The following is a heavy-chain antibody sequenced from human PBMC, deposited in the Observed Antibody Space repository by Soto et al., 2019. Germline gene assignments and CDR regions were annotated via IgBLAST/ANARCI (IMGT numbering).Heavy chain of an antibody. CDR1: GVSISNTSYY. CDR2: IYFSGST. J-gene: IGHJ4*02. Sequence: QLQLQESGPGLVKPSETLSLTCSVSGVSISNTSYYWGWIRQPPGNGLEWVGTIYFSGSTFYNPYLKSRVTISIGTSKNQFSLRQSSVTAAYTAVYYCARHGSYWGQGTLVTVSS. CDR3: ARHGSY. V-gene: IGHV4-39*01.